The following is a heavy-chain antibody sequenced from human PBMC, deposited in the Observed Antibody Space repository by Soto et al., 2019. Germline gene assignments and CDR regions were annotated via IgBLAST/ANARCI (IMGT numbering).Heavy chain of an antibody. CDR3: ARLNWNYVNDY. CDR2: IYYSGST. Sequence: SETLSLTCTVSGGSISSYYWSWIRQPPGKGLEWIGYIYYSGSTNYNPSLKSRVTISVDTSKNQFSLKLSSVTAADTAVYYCARLNWNYVNDYWGQGTLVTVSS. J-gene: IGHJ4*02. D-gene: IGHD1-7*01. CDR1: GGSISSYY. V-gene: IGHV4-59*08.